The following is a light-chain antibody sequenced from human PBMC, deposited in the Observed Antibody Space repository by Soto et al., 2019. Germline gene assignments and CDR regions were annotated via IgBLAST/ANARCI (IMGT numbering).Light chain of an antibody. CDR2: DTS. CDR3: QQYNTWRSIS. V-gene: IGKV3-15*01. J-gene: IGKJ5*01. Sequence: EIVMTQSPATLSVSPGERATLSCRASQSVSSKLAWYQHKPGQAPRLLIYDTSTRAAGTPARFTGSGSGTDFTLTISSLQSEDLAVYYCQQYNTWRSISFGQGTRLEIK. CDR1: QSVSSK.